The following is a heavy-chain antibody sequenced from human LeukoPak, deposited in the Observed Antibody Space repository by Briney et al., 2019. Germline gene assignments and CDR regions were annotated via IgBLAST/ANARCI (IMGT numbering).Heavy chain of an antibody. CDR3: ATDLEYTAVARGYGMDV. Sequence: ASVKVSCKVSGYTLTELSMHWVRQAPGKGLEWMGGFDPEDGETIYAQKFQGRVTMTEDTSTDTAYMELSSLRSEDTAVYYCATDLEYTAVARGYGMDVWGQGTTVTVSS. D-gene: IGHD5-18*01. J-gene: IGHJ6*02. CDR2: FDPEDGET. CDR1: GYTLTELS. V-gene: IGHV1-24*01.